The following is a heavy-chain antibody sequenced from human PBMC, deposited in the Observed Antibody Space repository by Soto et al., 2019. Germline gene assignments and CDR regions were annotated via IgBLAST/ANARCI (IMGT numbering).Heavy chain of an antibody. V-gene: IGHV1-18*01. D-gene: IGHD4-17*01. CDR1: GYTFTSYG. J-gene: IGHJ4*02. CDR3: ARGTTVETGNY. Sequence: QVQLVQSGAEVKKPGASVKGSCKASGYTFTSYGFSWVRRAPGQGLEWMGWISAYNGNTNYAQKLQGRVPMTTDTTTSTACMELWSVRSDDTAVYYCARGTTVETGNYRGQGTLVIVSS. CDR2: ISAYNGNT.